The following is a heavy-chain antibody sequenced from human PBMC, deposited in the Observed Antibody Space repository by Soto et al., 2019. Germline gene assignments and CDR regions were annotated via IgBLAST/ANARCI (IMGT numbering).Heavy chain of an antibody. Sequence: QVQLVESGGGVVQPGRSLRLSCAASGFTFSSYGMHWVRQAPGKGLEWVAVTRHDGSNTYYADSVRGRFTISRDNSNKMLYLQMNSLRAEDTAVYYCARDGVGTTTYFGYFDYWGQGTLVTVSS. CDR1: GFTFSSYG. CDR3: ARDGVGTTTYFGYFDY. D-gene: IGHD1-26*01. J-gene: IGHJ4*02. CDR2: TRHDGSNT. V-gene: IGHV3-33*01.